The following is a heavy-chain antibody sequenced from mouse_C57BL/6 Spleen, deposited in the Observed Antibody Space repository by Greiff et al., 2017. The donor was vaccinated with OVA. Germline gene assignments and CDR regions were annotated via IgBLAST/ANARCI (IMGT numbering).Heavy chain of an antibody. CDR1: GFSLSTSGMG. V-gene: IGHV8-8*01. D-gene: IGHD1-2*01. CDR2: IWWDGDK. CDR3: ARIGTTALDY. J-gene: IGHJ2*01. Sequence: QVTLKVSGPGILQPSQTLSLTCSFSGFSLSTSGMGVGGTRQSPGKGLEWLVHIWWDGDKYYNPALKSRLPTSKDTSKNQVFLKIANVDTADTAKYYCARIGTTALDYWGQGTTLTVSS.